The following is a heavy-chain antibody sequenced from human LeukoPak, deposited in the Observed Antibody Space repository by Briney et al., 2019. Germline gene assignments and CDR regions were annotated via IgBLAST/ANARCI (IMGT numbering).Heavy chain of an antibody. V-gene: IGHV1-2*02. J-gene: IGHJ4*02. CDR3: VLVSGSYNHFDY. CDR2: INPNSGGT. Sequence: ASVKVSCKASGYTFTGYYMHWVRQAPGQGLEWMGWINPNSGGTSYAQKFQGRVTMTRDTSISTAYMELSRLRSDDTAVYYCVLVSGSYNHFDYWGQGTLVTVSS. D-gene: IGHD1-26*01. CDR1: GYTFTGYY.